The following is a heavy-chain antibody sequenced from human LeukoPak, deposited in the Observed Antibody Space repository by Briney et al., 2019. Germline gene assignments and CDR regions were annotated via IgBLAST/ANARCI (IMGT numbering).Heavy chain of an antibody. J-gene: IGHJ4*02. D-gene: IGHD2-2*03. Sequence: QPGRSLRLSCAASVFTFSSYVMHWVRQAPGKGLEWVAVIWYDGSNKYYADSVKGRFTISRDNSKNTLYLQMNSLRAEDTAVYYCAKDRIPSGYCSSTSCYGAFDYWGQGTLVTVSS. CDR1: VFTFSSYV. CDR3: AKDRIPSGYCSSTSCYGAFDY. V-gene: IGHV3-33*06. CDR2: IWYDGSNK.